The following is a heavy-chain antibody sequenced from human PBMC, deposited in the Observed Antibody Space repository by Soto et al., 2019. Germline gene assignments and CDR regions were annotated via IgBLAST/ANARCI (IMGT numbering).Heavy chain of an antibody. Sequence: ASVKVSCKASGYTFTGYYMHWVRQAPGQGLEWMGWINPNSGGTNYAQKFQGWVTVTRDTSISTAYMELSRLRSDDTAVYYCARDSGFCSGGSCYGNNWFDPWGQGTLVTVPQ. CDR1: GYTFTGYY. D-gene: IGHD2-15*01. J-gene: IGHJ5*02. CDR3: ARDSGFCSGGSCYGNNWFDP. V-gene: IGHV1-2*04. CDR2: INPNSGGT.